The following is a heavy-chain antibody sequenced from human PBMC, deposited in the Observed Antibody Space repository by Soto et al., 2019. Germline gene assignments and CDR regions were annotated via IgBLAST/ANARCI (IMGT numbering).Heavy chain of an antibody. V-gene: IGHV3-30*14. CDR2: ISYDGTYK. J-gene: IGHJ6*02. D-gene: IGHD5-12*01. CDR3: ANEVDVAFSSLQYGMDV. CDR1: GFTFNNFA. Sequence: GGSLRLTCAASGFTFNNFAMHWVRQAPGKGLEWVAFISYDGTYKYYADSVRGRFTVYRDNSKSTLFLQMNSLKFEDTAVYVCANEVDVAFSSLQYGMDVWGQGTTVTVSS.